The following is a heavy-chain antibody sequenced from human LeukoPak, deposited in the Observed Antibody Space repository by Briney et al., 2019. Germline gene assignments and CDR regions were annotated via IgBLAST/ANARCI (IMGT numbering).Heavy chain of an antibody. J-gene: IGHJ4*02. CDR2: IKKDGSER. Sequence: GGSLRLSCAASGFNFNNYWMSWVRQAPGKGLEWVANIKKDGSERYYVDSVKGRFTISRDYAKNSLYLQMNSLRAEDPAVYYCAREKEERRLNDYWGQGTLVTVSS. CDR1: GFNFNNYW. D-gene: IGHD4/OR15-4a*01. V-gene: IGHV3-7*01. CDR3: AREKEERRLNDY.